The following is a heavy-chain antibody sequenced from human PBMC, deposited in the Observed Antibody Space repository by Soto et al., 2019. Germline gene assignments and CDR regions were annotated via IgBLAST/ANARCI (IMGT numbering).Heavy chain of an antibody. CDR3: ARDSGYIGYAFDC. D-gene: IGHD5-12*01. CDR2: FYSGGST. V-gene: IGHV3-53*01. J-gene: IGHJ4*02. CDR1: GFTFSSNY. Sequence: PGGSLRLSGAASGFTFSSNYMGWVRQAPGKGLEWVSVFYSGGSTFYADSVKGRFTMFRDNSKNTLFLQLNSLRAEDTAVYYCARDSGYIGYAFDCWGQGTLVTVSS.